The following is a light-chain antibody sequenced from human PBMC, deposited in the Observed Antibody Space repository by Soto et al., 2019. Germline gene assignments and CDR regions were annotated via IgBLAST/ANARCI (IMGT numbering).Light chain of an antibody. CDR1: ISDVGAYNY. CDR2: DVS. J-gene: IGLJ1*01. Sequence: QSVLTQPASVSGSPGQSITISCTGTISDVGAYNYVSWYQQHHPGEPPKLIIYDVSHRPSGVSNRFSGSKSGNTASLTISGLQTEDEADYYCSSYTSATTYVFGTGTKVTVL. V-gene: IGLV2-14*03. CDR3: SSYTSATTYV.